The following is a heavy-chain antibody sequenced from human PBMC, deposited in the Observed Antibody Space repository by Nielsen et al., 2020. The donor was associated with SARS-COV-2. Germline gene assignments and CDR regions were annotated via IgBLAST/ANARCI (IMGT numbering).Heavy chain of an antibody. CDR2: IKQDGSEK. V-gene: IGHV3-7*01. CDR3: ARVPLLRLEPYYHYYGMDV. D-gene: IGHD3-16*01. CDR1: GFTFSSYW. J-gene: IGHJ6*02. Sequence: GESLKISCAASGFTFSSYWMSWVRQAPGKGLEWVANIKQDGSEKYYVDSVKGRFTISRDNAKNSLYLQMNSLRAEDTAVYYCARVPLLRLEPYYHYYGMDVWGQGTTVTVSS.